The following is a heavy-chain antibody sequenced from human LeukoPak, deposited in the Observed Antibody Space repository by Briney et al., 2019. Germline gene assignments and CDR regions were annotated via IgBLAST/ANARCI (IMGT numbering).Heavy chain of an antibody. CDR2: IYYSGST. CDR1: GGSISSYY. D-gene: IGHD3-10*01. Sequence: SETLSLTCTASGGSISSYYWGWIRQPPGKGLEWIGSIYYSGSTYYNPSLKSRVTISVDTSKNQFSLKLSSVTAADTAVYYCARQSRGPVYFDYWGQGTLVTVSS. V-gene: IGHV4-39*07. J-gene: IGHJ4*02. CDR3: ARQSRGPVYFDY.